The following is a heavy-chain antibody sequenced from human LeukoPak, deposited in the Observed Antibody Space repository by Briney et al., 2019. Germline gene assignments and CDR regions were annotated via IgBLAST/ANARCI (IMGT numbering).Heavy chain of an antibody. V-gene: IGHV3-30*02. D-gene: IGHD3-10*01. J-gene: IGHJ4*02. CDR1: GFTFSSYG. CDR2: IRYDGSNK. Sequence: GGSLRLSCAASGFTFSSYGMHWVRQAPGKGLEWVAFIRYDGSNKYYADSVKGRFTISRDNSKNTLYLQMNSLRAEDTAVYNCAKDCARDYYGSGTCLGYWGQGTLVTVSS. CDR3: AKDCARDYYGSGTCLGY.